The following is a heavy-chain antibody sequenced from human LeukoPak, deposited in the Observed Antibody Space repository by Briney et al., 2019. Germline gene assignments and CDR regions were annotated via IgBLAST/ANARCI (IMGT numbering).Heavy chain of an antibody. D-gene: IGHD3-22*01. V-gene: IGHV4-61*02. Sequence: ASQTLSLTCTVSGGSISSGSYYWRWVRQPAGKGLEWIGRIYTSGSTNYNPSLKSRVTISVDTSKNQFSLKLSSVTAADTAVYYCATRGYYDSSGYYQNDAFDIWGQGTMVTVSS. J-gene: IGHJ3*02. CDR3: ATRGYYDSSGYYQNDAFDI. CDR2: IYTSGST. CDR1: GGSISSGSYY.